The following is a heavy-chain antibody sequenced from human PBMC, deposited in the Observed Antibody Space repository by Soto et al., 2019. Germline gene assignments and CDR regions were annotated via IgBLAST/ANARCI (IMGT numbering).Heavy chain of an antibody. J-gene: IGHJ4*02. CDR3: ARDPCGGDCYLLGY. V-gene: IGHV1-3*01. CDR2: INARNGNT. CDR1: GYTFTSYA. Sequence: ASVKVSCKASGYTFTSYAMHWVRQAPGQRLEWMGWINARNGNTKYSQKFQGRVTITRDTSASTAYMELSSLRSEDTAVYYCARDPCGGDCYLLGYWGQGTLVTSPQ. D-gene: IGHD2-21*02.